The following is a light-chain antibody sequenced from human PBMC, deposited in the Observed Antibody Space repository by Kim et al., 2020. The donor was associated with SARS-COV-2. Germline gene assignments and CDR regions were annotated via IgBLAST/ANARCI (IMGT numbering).Light chain of an antibody. CDR2: DAL. CDR3: QRRSVWPPSLT. J-gene: IGKJ3*01. Sequence: ELVLTQSPATLSLSPGDRATLSCRASQSVGNFLAWYQQRPGRAPSLLIYDALNRATGISARFSGNGSGTDFTLTITSLEPEDFAVYYCQRRSVWPPSLTFGPGTKVDIK. V-gene: IGKV3-11*01. CDR1: QSVGNF.